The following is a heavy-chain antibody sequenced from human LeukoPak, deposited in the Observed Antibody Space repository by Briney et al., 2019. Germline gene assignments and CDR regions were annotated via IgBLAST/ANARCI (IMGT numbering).Heavy chain of an antibody. V-gene: IGHV1-18*01. D-gene: IGHD6-13*01. CDR1: GYTFTNYG. CDR3: ARWDRATAATFDY. J-gene: IGHJ4*02. CDR2: ISAYNGKT. Sequence: ASVKVSCRASGYTFTNYGFNWVRQAPGQGLEWMGWISAYNGKTNYAQKFQGRVTMITDTATGTAYMELRSLRSDDTAVYYCARWDRATAATFDYWGQGTLVTVSS.